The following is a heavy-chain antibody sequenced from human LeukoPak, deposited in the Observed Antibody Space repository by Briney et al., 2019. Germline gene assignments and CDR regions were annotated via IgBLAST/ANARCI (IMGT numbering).Heavy chain of an antibody. CDR1: GFTFSNYG. CDR3: AKFVDDVVVVPAAYFDY. D-gene: IGHD2-2*01. J-gene: IGHJ4*02. Sequence: GRSLRLSCAASGFTFSNYGMSWVRRAPGKGLEWVSGISGSGASTYDADSVKGRFTISRDNSKNTLYLQMNGLRAEDTAVYYCAKFVDDVVVVPAAYFDYWGQGTLVTVSS. CDR2: ISGSGAST. V-gene: IGHV3-23*01.